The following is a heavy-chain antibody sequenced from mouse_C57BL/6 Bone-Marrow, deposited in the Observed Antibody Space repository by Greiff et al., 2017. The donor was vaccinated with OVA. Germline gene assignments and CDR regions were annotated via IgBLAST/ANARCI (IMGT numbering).Heavy chain of an antibody. D-gene: IGHD1-1*01. V-gene: IGHV7-3*01. CDR1: GFTFTDYY. CDR2: IRNKANGYTT. Sequence: EVKLMESGGGLVQPGGSLSLSCAASGFTFTDYYMSWVRQPPGKALEWLGFIRNKANGYTTEYSASVKGRFTISRDNSQSILYLQMNALRAEDSATYYCARLDTTVVVDYWGQGTTLTVSS. J-gene: IGHJ2*01. CDR3: ARLDTTVVVDY.